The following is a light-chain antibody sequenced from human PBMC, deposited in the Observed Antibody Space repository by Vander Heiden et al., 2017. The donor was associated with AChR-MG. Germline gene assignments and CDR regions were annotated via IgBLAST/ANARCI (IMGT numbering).Light chain of an antibody. CDR1: QSVSSSY. CDR3: QQYGSSPGYT. CDR2: GAS. Sequence: EIVLTQSPGTLSLSPGARATLPCRASQSVSSSYLAWYQQKPGQAPRLLIYGASSRATGIPDRFSGSGSGTDFTLTISRLEPEDFAVYYCQQYGSSPGYTFGQGTKLKIK. J-gene: IGKJ2*01. V-gene: IGKV3-20*01.